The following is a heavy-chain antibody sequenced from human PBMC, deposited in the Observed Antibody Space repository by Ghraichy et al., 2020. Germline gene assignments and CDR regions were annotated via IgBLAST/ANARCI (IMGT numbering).Heavy chain of an antibody. Sequence: GGSLRLSCVASGFNFNKHWMSWVRQAPGKGLEWVANIKQDGNEKNYVDSVKGRFTISRDNAANSLYLQMNSLSAEDTAVYFCARDSGGSGYLDGYFDYWGQGTLVSVSS. CDR1: GFNFNKHW. V-gene: IGHV3-7*03. D-gene: IGHD3-22*01. CDR3: ARDSGGSGYLDGYFDY. CDR2: IKQDGNEK. J-gene: IGHJ4*02.